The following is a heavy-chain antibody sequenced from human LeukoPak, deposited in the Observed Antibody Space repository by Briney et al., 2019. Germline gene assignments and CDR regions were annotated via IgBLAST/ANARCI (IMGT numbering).Heavy chain of an antibody. CDR1: GSSISSYW. Sequence: SETLSLNCSVSGSSISSYWWSWIRQPAGKGLEFIGRIYTTGRTTYNPSLKSRVSMSVDTSKNKFSLELRSVTAADTAVYFCARAGYTISSYRFDYWGQGALVTVSS. D-gene: IGHD3-16*02. CDR2: IYTTGRT. CDR3: ARAGYTISSYRFDY. V-gene: IGHV4-4*07. J-gene: IGHJ4*02.